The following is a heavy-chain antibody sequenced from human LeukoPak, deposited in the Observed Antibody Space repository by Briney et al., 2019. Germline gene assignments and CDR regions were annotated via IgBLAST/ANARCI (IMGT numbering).Heavy chain of an antibody. CDR3: ARTPYSSSWYWWFDP. D-gene: IGHD6-13*01. CDR1: GFSLSTSGVG. V-gene: IGHV2-5*02. Sequence: SGPTLVKPTQTLTLTCTFSGFSLSTSGVGVGWIRQPPGKALEWLALIYWDDDKRYSPSLKSRLTITKDTSKNQVVLTMTNMDPVDTATYYCARTPYSSSWYWWFDPWGQGTLVTVSS. CDR2: IYWDDDK. J-gene: IGHJ5*02.